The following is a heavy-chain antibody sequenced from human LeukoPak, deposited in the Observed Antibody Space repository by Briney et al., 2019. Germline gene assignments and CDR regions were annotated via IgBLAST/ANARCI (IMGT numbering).Heavy chain of an antibody. CDR1: GFTFSSYA. CDR2: VSGSGGST. Sequence: GGSLRLSCAASGFTFSSYAMSWVRQAPREVLEWVSGVSGSGGSTYYADSVKGRFTISRDNSKNTLYLQMNTLRAEDTAVYYCAKGGGDYLIYYGMDVWGQGTTVTVSS. D-gene: IGHD4-17*01. V-gene: IGHV3-23*01. CDR3: AKGGGDYLIYYGMDV. J-gene: IGHJ6*02.